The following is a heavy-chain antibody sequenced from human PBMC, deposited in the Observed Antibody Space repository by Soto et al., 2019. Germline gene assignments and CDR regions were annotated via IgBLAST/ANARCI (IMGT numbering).Heavy chain of an antibody. CDR2: IYYSGST. CDR3: SIQPRVAVTVTSVINWCVP. J-gene: IGHJ5*02. D-gene: IGHD4-17*01. CDR1: GGSISSSSSY. V-gene: IGHV4-39*01. Sequence: QLQLQESGPGLVKPSETLSLTCTVSGGSISSSSSYWGWIRQPPGKGLEWIGYIYYSGSTNYNPSPKGPVTISVDTATLQFSLNPSSVTAADRAVYYSSIQPRVAVTVTSVINWCVPWCQG.